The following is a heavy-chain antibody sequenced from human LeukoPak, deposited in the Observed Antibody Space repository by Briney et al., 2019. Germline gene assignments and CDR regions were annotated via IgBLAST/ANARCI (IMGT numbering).Heavy chain of an antibody. D-gene: IGHD1-1*01. J-gene: IGHJ6*03. CDR2: INSDGSST. CDR1: GFTFSSYW. V-gene: IGHV3-74*01. Sequence: GGSLRLSCAASGFTFSSYWMHWVRQAPGKGLVWVSRINSDGSSTSYADSVKGRFTISRDNAKNTLYLQMNSLRAEDTAVYYCARTGYNWNDGNYYMDVWGKGTTVTISS. CDR3: ARTGYNWNDGNYYMDV.